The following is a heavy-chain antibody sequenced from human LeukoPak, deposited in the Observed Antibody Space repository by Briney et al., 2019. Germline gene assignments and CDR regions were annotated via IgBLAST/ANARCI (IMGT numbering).Heavy chain of an antibody. CDR3: ARTSGYYQPGYFDY. CDR2: INHSGST. D-gene: IGHD3-22*01. J-gene: IGHJ4*02. CDR1: GGSFSGYY. V-gene: IGHV4-34*01. Sequence: SETLSLTCAVYGGSFSGYYWSWLRQPPGKGLEWIGEINHSGSTNYNPSLKSRVTISVDTSKNQFSLKLSSVTAADTAVYYCARTSGYYQPGYFDYWGQGTLVTVSS.